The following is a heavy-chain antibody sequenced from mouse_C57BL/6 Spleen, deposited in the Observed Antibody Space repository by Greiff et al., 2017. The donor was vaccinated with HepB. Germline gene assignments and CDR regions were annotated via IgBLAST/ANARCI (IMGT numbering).Heavy chain of an antibody. D-gene: IGHD1-1*01. J-gene: IGHJ3*01. V-gene: IGHV1-80*01. CDR3: AREGTLGSRAWFAY. CDR1: GYAFSSYW. CDR2: IYPGDGDT. Sequence: VKLQESGAELVKPGASVKISCKASGYAFSSYWMNWVKQRPGKGLEWIGQIYPGDGDTNYNGKFKGKATLTADKSSSTAYMQLSSLTSEDSAVYFCAREGTLGSRAWFAYWGQGTLVTVSA.